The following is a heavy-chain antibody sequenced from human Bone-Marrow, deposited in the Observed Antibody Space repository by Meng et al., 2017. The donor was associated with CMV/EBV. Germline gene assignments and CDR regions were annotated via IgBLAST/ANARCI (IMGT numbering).Heavy chain of an antibody. CDR2: INPSGGST. Sequence: ASVKVSCKASGYTFTSYYMHWVRQAPGQGLEWMGIINPSGGSTSYAQKFQGRVTMTRDTSTSTVYMELSSLRSEDTAVYYCARQIVVVPAAIYRSGDVDYWGQGTLVTVSS. CDR3: ARQIVVVPAAIYRSGDVDY. V-gene: IGHV1-46*01. D-gene: IGHD2-2*02. J-gene: IGHJ4*02. CDR1: GYTFTSYY.